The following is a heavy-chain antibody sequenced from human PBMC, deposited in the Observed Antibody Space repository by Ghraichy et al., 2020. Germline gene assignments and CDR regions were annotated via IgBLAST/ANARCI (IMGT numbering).Heavy chain of an antibody. J-gene: IGHJ5*02. D-gene: IGHD3-3*01. CDR3: ARDHPHYDFWSGSLTSWFDP. Sequence: SETLSLTCTVSGGSISSYYWSWIRQPPGKGLEWIGYIYYSGSTNYNPSLKSRVTISVDTSKNQFSLKLSSVTAADTAVYYCARDHPHYDFWSGSLTSWFDPWGQGTLVTVSS. V-gene: IGHV4-59*01. CDR1: GGSISSYY. CDR2: IYYSGST.